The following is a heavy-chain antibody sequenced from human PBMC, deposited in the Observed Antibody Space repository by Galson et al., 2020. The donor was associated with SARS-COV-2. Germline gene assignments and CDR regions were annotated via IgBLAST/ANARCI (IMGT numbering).Heavy chain of an antibody. D-gene: IGHD3-3*01. CDR1: GFTFSSYA. Sequence: GESLKISCAASGFTFSSYAMSWVRQAPGKGLEWVSAISGSGGSTYYADSVKGRFTISRDNSKNTLYLQMNSLRAEDTAVYYCAKPPPSITIFGVVINYYGMDVWGQGTTVTVSS. CDR3: AKPPPSITIFGVVINYYGMDV. CDR2: ISGSGGST. J-gene: IGHJ6*02. V-gene: IGHV3-23*01.